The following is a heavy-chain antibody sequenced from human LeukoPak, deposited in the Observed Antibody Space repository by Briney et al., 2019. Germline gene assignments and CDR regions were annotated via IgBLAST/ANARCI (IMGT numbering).Heavy chain of an antibody. CDR1: GFTFSSYA. Sequence: GGSLRLSCAASGFTFSSYAMSWVRQAPGKGLEWVSAISGSGGSTYYADSVKGRFTISRDNSKNTLYLLMNSLRAEDTAVYYCAKDLYGDYFRAYFDYWGQGTLVTVSS. J-gene: IGHJ4*02. CDR3: AKDLYGDYFRAYFDY. V-gene: IGHV3-23*01. D-gene: IGHD4-17*01. CDR2: ISGSGGST.